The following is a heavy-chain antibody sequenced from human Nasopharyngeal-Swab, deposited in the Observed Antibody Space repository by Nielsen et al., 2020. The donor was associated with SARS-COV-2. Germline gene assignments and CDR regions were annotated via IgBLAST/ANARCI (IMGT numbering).Heavy chain of an antibody. Sequence: SLKISCAASGFTFEDYAMHWVRQPPGKGLEWVSGITWNSVSTGYADSVKGRFTISRDNAKNSLYLQMNSLRAEDTALYYCARDPLSSWQAIGNWYFDLWGRGTLVTVSS. V-gene: IGHV3-9*01. CDR1: GFTFEDYA. CDR3: ARDPLSSWQAIGNWYFDL. D-gene: IGHD6-13*01. J-gene: IGHJ2*01. CDR2: ITWNSVST.